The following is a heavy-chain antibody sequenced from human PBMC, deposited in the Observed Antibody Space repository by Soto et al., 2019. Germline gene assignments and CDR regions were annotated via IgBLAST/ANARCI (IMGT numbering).Heavy chain of an antibody. CDR2: IKSKTDGGTT. CDR1: GFTFSNAW. D-gene: IGHD3-10*01. J-gene: IGHJ6*02. Sequence: GGSLRLSCAASGFTFSNAWMNWVRQAPGKGLEWVGRIKSKTDGGTTDYAAPVKGRFTISRDDSKNTLYLQMNSLKTEDTAVYYCTTDVQWFGDDQNYYYYGMDVWGQGTTVTVSS. V-gene: IGHV3-15*07. CDR3: TTDVQWFGDDQNYYYYGMDV.